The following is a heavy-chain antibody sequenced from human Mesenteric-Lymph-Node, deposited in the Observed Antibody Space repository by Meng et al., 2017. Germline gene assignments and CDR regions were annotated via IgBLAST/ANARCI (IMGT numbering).Heavy chain of an antibody. J-gene: IGHJ4*02. CDR3: GTLKYTSGFYGPAY. D-gene: IGHD6-19*01. V-gene: IGHV7-4-1*02. CDR2: ISTNTGNP. Sequence: QVQLVQSGSELKKPGASVMVSCKASGYTFTRYPMNWVRQAPGQGLEWMGWISTNTGNPTYAQGFTGRFVFSVDTSVSTAYLQISSLKAEDTAVYYCGTLKYTSGFYGPAYWGQGALVTVSS. CDR1: GYTFTRYP.